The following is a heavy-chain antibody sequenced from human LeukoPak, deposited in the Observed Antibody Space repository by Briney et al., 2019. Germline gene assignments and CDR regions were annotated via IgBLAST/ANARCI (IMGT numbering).Heavy chain of an antibody. D-gene: IGHD3-10*01. V-gene: IGHV3-53*01. CDR3: AREARYGSGSYSFDY. CDR1: GFTVSSNY. J-gene: IGHJ4*02. Sequence: PGGSLRLSCAASGFTVSSNYMSWVRQAPGKGLEWVSVIYSGGSTYYADSVKGRFTISRDNSKNTLYLQMNSLRAEDTAVYYCAREARYGSGSYSFDYWGQGTLVTVSS. CDR2: IYSGGST.